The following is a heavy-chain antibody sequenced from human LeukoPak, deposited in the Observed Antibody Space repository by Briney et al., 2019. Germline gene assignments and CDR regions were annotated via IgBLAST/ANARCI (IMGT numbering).Heavy chain of an antibody. CDR1: GGSLSSYY. CDR3: ARGAAAAAWFDP. CDR2: IYYGGST. Sequence: SETLSLTCTVSGGSLSSYYWSWTPHPPGKGLECSGYIYYGGSTNYNPSLKSRVTISVETSKNQFSLKLSSLTAADTAVYYCARGAAAAAWFDPWGQGTLVTVSS. V-gene: IGHV4-59*01. D-gene: IGHD6-13*01. J-gene: IGHJ5*02.